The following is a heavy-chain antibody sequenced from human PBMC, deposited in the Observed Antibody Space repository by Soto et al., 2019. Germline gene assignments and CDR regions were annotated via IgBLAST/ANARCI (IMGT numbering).Heavy chain of an antibody. CDR3: ARDRSDTIFGVVRTSRRLDY. Sequence: SNTLSCTCAFYGGAFCGYDWGWIRQPPRTGMECIREINVTGSTPYNPALKRRVTISVDTAKSHISLKLSPVTAADTAVYYCARDRSDTIFGVVRTSRRLDYWGQGNLVTVS. V-gene: IGHV4-34*01. D-gene: IGHD3-3*01. J-gene: IGHJ4*02. CDR1: GGAFCGYD. CDR2: INVTGST.